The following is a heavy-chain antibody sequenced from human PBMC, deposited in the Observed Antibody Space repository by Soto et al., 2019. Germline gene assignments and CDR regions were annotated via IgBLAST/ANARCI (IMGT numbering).Heavy chain of an antibody. Sequence: ASVKVSCKASGYTFTSYGISWVRQAPGQGLEWIGWISAYNGNTNYAQKLQGRVTMTTDTSTSTAYMELRSLRSDDTAVYYCARVSGAAAVNYGMDVWGQGTTVTVSS. CDR2: ISAYNGNT. V-gene: IGHV1-18*01. CDR1: GYTFTSYG. J-gene: IGHJ6*02. CDR3: ARVSGAAAVNYGMDV. D-gene: IGHD6-13*01.